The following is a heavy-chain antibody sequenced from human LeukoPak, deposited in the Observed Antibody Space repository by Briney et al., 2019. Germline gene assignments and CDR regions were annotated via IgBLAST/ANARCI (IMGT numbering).Heavy chain of an antibody. CDR2: IYYSGST. D-gene: IGHD3-16*02. CDR3: ARHFEDYVWGSYPFDY. V-gene: IGHV4-39*01. J-gene: IGHJ4*02. CDR1: GGSISSGGYY. Sequence: SETLSLTCTVSGGSISSGGYYWGWIRQPPGKGLEWIGSIYYSGSTYYNPSLKSRVTISVDTSKNQFSLKLSSVTAADTAVYYCARHFEDYVWGSYPFDYWGQGTLVTVSS.